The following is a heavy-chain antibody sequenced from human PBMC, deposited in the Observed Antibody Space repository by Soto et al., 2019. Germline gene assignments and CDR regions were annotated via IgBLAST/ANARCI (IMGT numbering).Heavy chain of an antibody. CDR3: TRDPNGDHIGAFDF. J-gene: IGHJ3*01. V-gene: IGHV3-23*04. D-gene: IGHD4-17*01. CDR2: ISGSGGGT. Sequence: EVQVVESGGGLVQPGGSLRLSCATSKFTFSAYAMTWVRQAPGEGLEWVSSISGSGGGTSYADSVKGRFSISRDNSKNTLYLRKNSLRVEDTAVYYCTRDPNGDHIGAFDFWGQGIVVTVSS. CDR1: KFTFSAYA.